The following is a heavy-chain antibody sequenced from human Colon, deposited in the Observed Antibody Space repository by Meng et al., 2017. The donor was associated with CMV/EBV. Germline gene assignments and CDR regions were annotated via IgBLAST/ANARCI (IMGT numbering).Heavy chain of an antibody. J-gene: IGHJ2*01. V-gene: IGHV4-39*07. D-gene: IGHD1-14*01. Sequence: CPVSGHSISNSDYCWGWSRQPPGKGLEWIGSIYYSGSSYYSTSLKSRVTISVDTSKNHFSLKLSSVTAADTAVYYCARVRNRDWYFDLWGRGTLVTVSS. CDR1: GHSISNSDYC. CDR3: ARVRNRDWYFDL. CDR2: IYYSGSS.